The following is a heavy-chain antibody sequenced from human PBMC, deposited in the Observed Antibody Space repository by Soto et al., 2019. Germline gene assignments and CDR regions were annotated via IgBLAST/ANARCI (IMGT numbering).Heavy chain of an antibody. CDR3: ARDWALVVVAATTGMDV. CDR1: GGPFISYA. J-gene: IGHJ6*02. Sequence: VKVSCNASGGPFISYAIIWVRQAPGQGLEWMGGIIPIFGTANYAQKFQGRVTITADESTSTAYMELSSLRSEDTAVYYCARDWALVVVAATTGMDVWGQGTTVTVSS. V-gene: IGHV1-69*13. CDR2: IIPIFGTA. D-gene: IGHD2-15*01.